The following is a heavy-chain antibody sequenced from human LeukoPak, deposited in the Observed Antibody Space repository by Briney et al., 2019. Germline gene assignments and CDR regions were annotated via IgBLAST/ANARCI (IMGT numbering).Heavy chain of an antibody. V-gene: IGHV3-30-3*01. CDR1: GFTFSGYP. J-gene: IGHJ4*02. Sequence: PGGSLRLSCAASGFTFSGYPIHWVRQAPGKGLEWVAVISYDGSNKYYADSVKGRFTISRDNSRNTLYLQMNSLRAEDTAVYYCARDLVLAAGTKEYWGQGTLVTVSS. CDR3: ARDLVLAAGTKEY. D-gene: IGHD2-2*01. CDR2: ISYDGSNK.